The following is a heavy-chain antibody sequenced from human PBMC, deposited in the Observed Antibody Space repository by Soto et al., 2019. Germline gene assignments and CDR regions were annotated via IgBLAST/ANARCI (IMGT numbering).Heavy chain of an antibody. CDR2: IDPSDSYT. V-gene: IGHV5-10-1*01. CDR3: ASQYCTNGVCYDAFDI. D-gene: IGHD2-8*01. Sequence: GESLKISCKGSGYSFTSYWISWVRQMPGKGLEWMGRIDPSDSYTNYSPSFQGHVTISADKSITTAYLQWSTLNASDTALYYCASQYCTNGVCYDAFDIWGQGTMVTVSS. CDR1: GYSFTSYW. J-gene: IGHJ3*02.